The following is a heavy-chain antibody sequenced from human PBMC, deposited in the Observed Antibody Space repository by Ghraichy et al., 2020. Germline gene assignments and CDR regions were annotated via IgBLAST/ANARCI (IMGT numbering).Heavy chain of an antibody. J-gene: IGHJ5*01. V-gene: IGHV3-30*18. CDR1: GFTFSNHD. CDR3: VKDLSDNFDTYVYTFAS. CDR2: ISYDGSNT. D-gene: IGHD3-22*01. Sequence: GGSLRLSCAASGFTFSNHDMHWVRQAPGRGLEWVAAISYDGSNTYYADSVKGRFSISRDNSKNTLYLQMNSLRTDDGALYYCVKDLSDNFDTYVYTFASWGQGTLVAVSS.